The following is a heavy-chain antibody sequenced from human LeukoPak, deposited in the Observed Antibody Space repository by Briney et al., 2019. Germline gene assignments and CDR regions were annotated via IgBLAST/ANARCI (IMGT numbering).Heavy chain of an antibody. CDR3: AKIGLTSSNFDY. D-gene: IGHD2-8*01. J-gene: IGHJ4*02. CDR1: GFTFSSYN. CDR2: ISSGSGTI. Sequence: GGSLRLSCAASGFTFSSYNMNWVRQAPGKGLEWVSYISSGSGTIYYADSVKGRFTISRDNARNSLYLQMNSLRAEDTALYYCAKIGLTSSNFDYWGQGTLVTVSS. V-gene: IGHV3-48*01.